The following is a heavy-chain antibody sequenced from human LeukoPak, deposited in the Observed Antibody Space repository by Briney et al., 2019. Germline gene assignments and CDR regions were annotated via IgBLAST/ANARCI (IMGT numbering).Heavy chain of an antibody. J-gene: IGHJ5*02. V-gene: IGHV3-23*01. D-gene: IGHD2-2*02. Sequence: GGSLRLSCAASGFTFGNYAMNWVRQASGKGLEWVSTISGTGSSTYYADSAKGRFTISRDNSKDTLFLQLNSLTAADTAMYFCAKASVAIPQYCNSWGQGTLVTVSS. CDR2: ISGTGSST. CDR3: AKASVAIPQYCNS. CDR1: GFTFGNYA.